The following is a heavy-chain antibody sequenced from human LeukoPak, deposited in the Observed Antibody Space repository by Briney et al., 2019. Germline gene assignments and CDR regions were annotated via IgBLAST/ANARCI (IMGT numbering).Heavy chain of an antibody. V-gene: IGHV4-39*07. D-gene: IGHD2-15*01. J-gene: IGHJ4*02. Sequence: PSETLSLTCTVSGGSISSSSYYWGWIRQPPGKGLEWIGSIYYSGSTYYNPSLKSRVTISVDTSKNQFSLKLSSVTAADTAVYYCAREVVVVAATPEHFDYWGQGTLVTVSS. CDR3: AREVVVVAATPEHFDY. CDR2: IYYSGST. CDR1: GGSISSSSYY.